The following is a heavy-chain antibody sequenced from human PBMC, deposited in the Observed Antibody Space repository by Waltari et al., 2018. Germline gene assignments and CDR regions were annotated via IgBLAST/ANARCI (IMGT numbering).Heavy chain of an antibody. D-gene: IGHD1-1*01. CDR1: GGSISNYY. CDR2: IFYNGNT. Sequence: QVQLQESGPGLVKPSETLSLTCTVSGGSISNYYWSWIRQPPGKGLEWIGYIFYNGNTNYNPSLKSRVTIELDTSKNRFSLKLESVTSADTAIYYCARSFSGTTIDFWGQGALVTVSS. CDR3: ARSFSGTTIDF. V-gene: IGHV4-59*08. J-gene: IGHJ4*02.